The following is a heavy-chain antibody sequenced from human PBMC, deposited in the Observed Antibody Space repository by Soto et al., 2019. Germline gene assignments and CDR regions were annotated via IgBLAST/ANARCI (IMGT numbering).Heavy chain of an antibody. CDR3: ARAESVYSQSGGWYSYESYYYYGMDV. CDR1: GGTFSSYA. J-gene: IGHJ6*02. Sequence: QVQLVQSGAEVKKPGSSVKVSCKASGGTFSSYAISWVRQAPGQGLEWMGGIIPIFGTANYAQKFQGRVTINADESTSTAYMELSSLRSEDTAVYYCARAESVYSQSGGWYSYESYYYYGMDVWGQGTTVTVSS. CDR2: IIPIFGTA. V-gene: IGHV1-69*12. D-gene: IGHD6-19*01.